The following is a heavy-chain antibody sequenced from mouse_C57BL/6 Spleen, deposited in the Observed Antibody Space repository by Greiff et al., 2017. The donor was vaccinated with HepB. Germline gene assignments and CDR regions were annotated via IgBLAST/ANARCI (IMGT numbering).Heavy chain of an antibody. CDR2: IDPSASYT. J-gene: IGHJ4*01. V-gene: IGHV1-69*01. Sequence: QVQLQQSGAELVMPGASVKLSCKASGYTFTSYWMHWVKQRPGQGLEWIGEIDPSASYTNYNQKFKGKSTLTVDKSSSTAYMQLSSLTSEDAAVYYCARGRDGYYYAMGYWGQRTSVTVAS. D-gene: IGHD3-3*01. CDR1: GYTFTSYW. CDR3: ARGRDGYYYAMGY.